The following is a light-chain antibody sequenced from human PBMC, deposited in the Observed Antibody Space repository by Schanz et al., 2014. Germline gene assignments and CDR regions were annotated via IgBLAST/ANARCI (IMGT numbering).Light chain of an antibody. CDR3: QQYNSYLWT. CDR1: ESVGRW. V-gene: IGKV1-5*01. Sequence: DIQVTQSPSTLSASVGDRVTITCRTSESVGRWLAWYQQKPGKAPTLLIYDASRLESGVPSRFSGSGSATEFTLTISSLQPDDFATYYCQQYNSYLWTFGQGTKVEIK. J-gene: IGKJ1*01. CDR2: DAS.